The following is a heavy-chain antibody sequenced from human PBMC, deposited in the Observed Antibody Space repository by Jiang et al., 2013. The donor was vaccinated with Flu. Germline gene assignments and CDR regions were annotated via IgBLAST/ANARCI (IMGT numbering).Heavy chain of an antibody. CDR1: GYTFTGYY. CDR2: INPNSGGT. V-gene: IGHV1-2*06. Sequence: VKVSCKASGYTFTGYYMHWVRQAPGQGLEWMGRINPNSGGTNYAQKFQGRVTMTRDTSISTAYMELSRLRSDDTAVYYCARDTPYCSGGSCYSENWFDPWGQGTLVTVSS. J-gene: IGHJ5*02. CDR3: ARDTPYCSGGSCYSENWFDP. D-gene: IGHD2-15*01.